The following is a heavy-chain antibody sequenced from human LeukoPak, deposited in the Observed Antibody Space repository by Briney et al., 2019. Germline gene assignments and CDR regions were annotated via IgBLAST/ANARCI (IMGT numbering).Heavy chain of an antibody. CDR1: GFTFSSYS. CDR2: ISSSSSYI. J-gene: IGHJ4*02. CDR3: ARAYCSSTSFYSLGPVVY. V-gene: IGHV3-21*01. Sequence: GGSLRLSCAASGFTFSSYSMNWVRQAPGKGLEWVSSISSSSSYIYYADSVKGRFTISRDNAKNSLYLQMNSLRAEDTAVYYCARAYCSSTSFYSLGPVVYWGQGTLVTVSS. D-gene: IGHD2-2*02.